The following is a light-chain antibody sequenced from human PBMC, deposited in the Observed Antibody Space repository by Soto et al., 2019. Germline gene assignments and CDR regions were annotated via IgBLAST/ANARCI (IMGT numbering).Light chain of an antibody. V-gene: IGKV1-5*03. CDR1: QSISSW. Sequence: DIQMTQSPSTLSASVGDRVTITCRASQSISSWLAWYQQKPGKAPKLLIYKASSLESGVPSWFSGSGSGTEFTLTISSLQPDDFATYYCQQYNSYPYTFGQGTKLEIK. J-gene: IGKJ2*01. CDR3: QQYNSYPYT. CDR2: KAS.